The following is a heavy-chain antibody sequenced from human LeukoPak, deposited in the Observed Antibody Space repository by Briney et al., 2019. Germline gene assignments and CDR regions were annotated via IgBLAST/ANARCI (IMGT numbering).Heavy chain of an antibody. CDR1: GVSISSNSYY. D-gene: IGHD3-22*01. V-gene: IGHV4-39*07. J-gene: IGHJ4*02. CDR2: IYYSGST. Sequence: PSETLSLTCTVSGVSISSNSYYWGWIRQPPGKGLEWIGSIYYSGSTYYNPSLKSRVTISVDTSKNQFSLKLSSVTAADTAVYYCARGGYYDSSGYDFDYWGQGTLVTVSS. CDR3: ARGGYYDSSGYDFDY.